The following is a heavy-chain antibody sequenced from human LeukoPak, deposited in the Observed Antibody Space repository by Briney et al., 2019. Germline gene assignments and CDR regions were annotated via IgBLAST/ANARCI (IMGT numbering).Heavy chain of an antibody. J-gene: IGHJ4*02. CDR1: GFTFIAYA. CDR2: INDSGDNT. D-gene: IGHD1-1*01. Sequence: GGSLRLSCAASGFTFIAYAINCVRQAPGKGLEWVSVINDSGDNTFYADSVKGRFTISRDNSRNTVYPQISSLTGEETAVFYWVRSLRWNLVGFDYWGQGTLVTVSS. V-gene: IGHV3-23*01. CDR3: VRSLRWNLVGFDY.